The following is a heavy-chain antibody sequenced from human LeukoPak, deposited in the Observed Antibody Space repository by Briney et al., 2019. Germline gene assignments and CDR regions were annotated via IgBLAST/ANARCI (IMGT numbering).Heavy chain of an antibody. CDR2: LSPDGSSS. V-gene: IGHV3-74*01. D-gene: IGHD1-26*01. CDR3: TRSPSLGGRYWGFDY. Sequence: GGSLRLSCAASGFTFSTYWMHWVRQAPGKGPVWVSRLSPDGSSSIYADSVKGRFTVSRDSAKNTLYPQMNSLRAEDTAVYYCTRSPSLGGRYWGFDYWGQGALVTVSS. CDR1: GFTFSTYW. J-gene: IGHJ4*02.